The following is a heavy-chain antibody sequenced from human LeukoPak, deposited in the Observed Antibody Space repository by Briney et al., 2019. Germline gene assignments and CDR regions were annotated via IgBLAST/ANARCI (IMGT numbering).Heavy chain of an antibody. J-gene: IGHJ5*01. CDR3: ARTPGFSYGFGWFDS. CDR1: GGSVSSGSYY. Sequence: TSETLSLTCTVSGGSVSSGSYYWSWIRQPPGKGLEWIGYIYYSGSTNYNPSLKSRVTISVDTSKNQFSLKLSSVTAADTAVYYCARTPGFSYGFGWFDSWGQGTLVTVSS. D-gene: IGHD5-18*01. V-gene: IGHV4-61*01. CDR2: IYYSGST.